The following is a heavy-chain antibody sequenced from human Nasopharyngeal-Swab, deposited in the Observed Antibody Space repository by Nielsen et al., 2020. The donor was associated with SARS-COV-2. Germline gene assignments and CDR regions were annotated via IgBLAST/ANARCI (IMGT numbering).Heavy chain of an antibody. CDR2: IYSGGQT. CDR1: GFTVSSKY. CDR3: ARQEDYVHDY. Sequence: ETLSLTCAASGFTVSSKYMSWVRQAPGKGLEWVSVIYSGGQTYYADSVKGRFTISRDNSKNTLYLQMNSLRAEDTAVYYCARQEDYVHDYWGQGTLVTVSS. J-gene: IGHJ4*02. D-gene: IGHD4-17*01. V-gene: IGHV3-66*02.